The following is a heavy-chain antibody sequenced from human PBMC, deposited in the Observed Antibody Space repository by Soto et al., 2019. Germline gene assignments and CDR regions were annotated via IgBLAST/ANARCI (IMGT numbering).Heavy chain of an antibody. Sequence: ASETLSLTCTVSGGSIISYFWTWFRQSTGKGLQWIGYVHYSGNTNYNPSLKSRVTMSVDTCRNQFSLRLTSVTAADTAVYYCARMNQLAPKRNAFDIWGQGTMGTVSS. CDR3: ARMNQLAPKRNAFDI. CDR1: GGSIISYF. J-gene: IGHJ3*02. D-gene: IGHD1-1*01. CDR2: VHYSGNT. V-gene: IGHV4-59*01.